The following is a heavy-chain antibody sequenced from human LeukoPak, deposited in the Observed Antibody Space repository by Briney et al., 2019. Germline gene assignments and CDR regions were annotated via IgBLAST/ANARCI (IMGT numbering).Heavy chain of an antibody. CDR1: GFTLSNYA. Sequence: AGRSLRLSCAATGFTLSNYAIHWGRQAPGKGLEWVTFISDDGSRQHYADSVKGRFTISRDNSKNTLNLQMNSLRAEDTAVYYRVKDRTGTYTLDYWGQGTLVTVSS. V-gene: IGHV3-30-3*01. CDR2: ISDDGSRQ. J-gene: IGHJ4*02. CDR3: VKDRTGTYTLDY. D-gene: IGHD3-10*01.